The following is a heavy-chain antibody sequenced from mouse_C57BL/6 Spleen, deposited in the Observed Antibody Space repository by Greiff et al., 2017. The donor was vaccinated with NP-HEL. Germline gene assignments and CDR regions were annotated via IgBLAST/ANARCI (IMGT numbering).Heavy chain of an antibody. J-gene: IGHJ4*01. CDR2: IDPEDGDT. CDR3: TPIYYGNYGYAMDY. D-gene: IGHD2-1*01. CDR1: GFNIKDYY. V-gene: IGHV14-1*01. Sequence: VQLQQSGAELVRPGASVKLSCTASGFNIKDYYMHWVKQRPEQGLEWIGRIDPEDGDTEYAPKFQGKATMTADTSSNTAYLQLSSLTSEDTAVYYGTPIYYGNYGYAMDYWGQGTSVTVSS.